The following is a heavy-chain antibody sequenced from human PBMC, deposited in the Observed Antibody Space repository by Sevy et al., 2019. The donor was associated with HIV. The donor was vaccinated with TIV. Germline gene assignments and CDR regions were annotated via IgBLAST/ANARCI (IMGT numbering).Heavy chain of an antibody. CDR1: GFTVSGVH. V-gene: IGHV3-53*01. CDR2: IYDGGST. J-gene: IGHJ6*02. CDR3: ARWNFKMDV. D-gene: IGHD1-7*01. Sequence: GGSLRLSCSASGFTVSGVHMTWVRQASGKGLEWVSVIYDGGSTYYADSVKGRFIISRDNSKNTLYLQMNSLRVEDTAVYYCARWNFKMDVWGQGATVTVSS.